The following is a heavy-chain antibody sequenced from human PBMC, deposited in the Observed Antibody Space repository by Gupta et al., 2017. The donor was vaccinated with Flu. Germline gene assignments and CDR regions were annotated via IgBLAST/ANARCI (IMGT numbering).Heavy chain of an antibody. D-gene: IGHD4-17*01. CDR1: GGSISEYY. CDR2: VYYSGST. V-gene: IGHV4-59*08. J-gene: IGHJ4*02. Sequence: QVQLQESGPGLVKPSETLSLTCTVSGGSISEYYWSWIRQSPGKGLEWIGYVYYSGSTSYNPSLKNRVTMAVDSSKNQFSMNLRSVTAADTATYYCVRQDEYTVTRVDYWGQGLLVTVSS. CDR3: VRQDEYTVTRVDY.